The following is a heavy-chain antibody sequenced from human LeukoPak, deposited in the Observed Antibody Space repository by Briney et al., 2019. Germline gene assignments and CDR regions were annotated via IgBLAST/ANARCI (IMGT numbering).Heavy chain of an antibody. D-gene: IGHD3-10*01. V-gene: IGHV4-34*01. CDR2: IKHSGST. Sequence: SETLSLTCAVYGGSFSGYYWSWIRQPPGKGLEWIGEIKHSGSTNYNPSLKSRVTISVDTSKNQFSLKLSSVTAADTAVYYCARGCVVRGKRSREYFQHWGQGTLVTVSS. CDR1: GGSFSGYY. CDR3: ARGCVVRGKRSREYFQH. J-gene: IGHJ1*01.